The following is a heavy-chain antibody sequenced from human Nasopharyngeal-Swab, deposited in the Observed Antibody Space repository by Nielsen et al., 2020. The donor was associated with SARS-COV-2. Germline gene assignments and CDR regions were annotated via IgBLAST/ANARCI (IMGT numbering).Heavy chain of an antibody. CDR3: ARRFGFGDYYYYYYGMDV. Sequence: SVKVSCKASGGTFSSYAISWVRQAPGQGLEWMGGIIPIFGTANYAQKFQGRVTVTADESTSTAYMELSSLRSEDTAVYYCARRFGFGDYYYYYYGMDVWGQGTTVTVSS. J-gene: IGHJ6*02. D-gene: IGHD3-10*01. CDR2: IIPIFGTA. CDR1: GGTFSSYA. V-gene: IGHV1-69*13.